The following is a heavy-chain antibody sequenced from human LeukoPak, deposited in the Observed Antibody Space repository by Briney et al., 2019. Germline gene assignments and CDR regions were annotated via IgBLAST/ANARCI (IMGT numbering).Heavy chain of an antibody. CDR3: AKDAEKLKSGWYEGAYFDY. J-gene: IGHJ4*02. D-gene: IGHD6-19*01. CDR1: GFTFSSYA. Sequence: GGSLRLSCAASGFTFSSYAMSWVRQAPGKGLEWVSAISGSGGSTYYADSVKGRFTISRDNSKNTLYLQMNSLRAEDTAVYYCAKDAEKLKSGWYEGAYFDYWGQGTLVTVSS. V-gene: IGHV3-23*01. CDR2: ISGSGGST.